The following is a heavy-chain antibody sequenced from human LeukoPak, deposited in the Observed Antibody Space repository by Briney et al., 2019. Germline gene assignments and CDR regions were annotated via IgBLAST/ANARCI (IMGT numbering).Heavy chain of an antibody. CDR2: INPNSGGT. J-gene: IGHJ3*02. V-gene: IGHV1-2*04. CDR3: ARDSNSITMVSSGFPDAFDI. CDR1: GYTFTGYY. D-gene: IGHD3-10*01. Sequence: ASVKVSCKASGYTFTGYYMHWVRQAPGQGLEWMGWINPNSGGTNYAQKFQGWVTMTRDTSISTAYTELSRLRSDDTAVYYCARDSNSITMVSSGFPDAFDIWGQGTMVTVSS.